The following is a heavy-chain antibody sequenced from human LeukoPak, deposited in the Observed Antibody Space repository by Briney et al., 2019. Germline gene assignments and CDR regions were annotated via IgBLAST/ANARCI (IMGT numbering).Heavy chain of an antibody. CDR1: GGTFSSYA. CDR2: IIPIFGTA. V-gene: IGHV1-69*05. J-gene: IGHJ4*02. Sequence: SVKVSCKASGGTFSSYAISWVRQAPGQGLEWMGRIIPIFGTANYAQKFQGRVTITTDESTSTAYMELGSLRSEDTAVYYCARLDYLDSSGYYPRYHFDSWGQGTLVTVSS. D-gene: IGHD3-22*01. CDR3: ARLDYLDSSGYYPRYHFDS.